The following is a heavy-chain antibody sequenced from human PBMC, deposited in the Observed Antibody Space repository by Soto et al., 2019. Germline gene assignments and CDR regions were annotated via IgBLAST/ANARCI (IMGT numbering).Heavy chain of an antibody. Sequence: GGSLRLSCAASGFTFSDYYMSWIRQAPGKGLEWVSYISSSSSYTNYADSVKGRFTISRDNAKNSLYLQMNSLRAEDTAVYYCVKTGDCGDFFDYWGQGTLVTVSS. CDR1: GFTFSDYY. J-gene: IGHJ4*02. CDR2: ISSSSSYT. CDR3: VKTGDCGDFFDY. V-gene: IGHV3-11*06. D-gene: IGHD4-17*01.